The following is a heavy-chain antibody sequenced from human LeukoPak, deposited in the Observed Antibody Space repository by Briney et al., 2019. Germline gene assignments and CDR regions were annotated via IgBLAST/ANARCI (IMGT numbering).Heavy chain of an antibody. J-gene: IGHJ6*02. CDR1: GFTLSSYW. D-gene: IGHD5-12*01. CDR2: IKQDGGEK. Sequence: GGSLRLSCAASGFTLSSYWMSWVRQAPGKGLEWVANIKQDGGEKYYVGSVKGRFTISRDNAKNSLYLQMNSLRAEDTAVYYCARDKLTTVPTIKYYYYGMDVWGQGTTVTVSS. V-gene: IGHV3-7*05. CDR3: ARDKLTTVPTIKYYYYGMDV.